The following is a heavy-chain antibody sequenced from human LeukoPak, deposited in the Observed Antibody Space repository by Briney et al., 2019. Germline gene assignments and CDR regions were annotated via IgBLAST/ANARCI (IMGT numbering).Heavy chain of an antibody. V-gene: IGHV4-31*01. CDR1: GGSISSGGYY. Sequence: SETLSLTCTVSGGSISSGGYYWSWIRQHPGKGLEWIGYIYYSGSTYYNPSLKSQVTISVDTSKNQFSLKLSSVTAADTAVYYCARGNYDSSGYYYAHAFDIWGQGTMVTVSS. D-gene: IGHD3-22*01. CDR2: IYYSGST. J-gene: IGHJ3*02. CDR3: ARGNYDSSGYYYAHAFDI.